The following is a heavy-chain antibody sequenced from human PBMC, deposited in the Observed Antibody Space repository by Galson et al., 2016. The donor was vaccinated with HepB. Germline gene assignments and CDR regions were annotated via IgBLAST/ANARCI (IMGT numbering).Heavy chain of an antibody. D-gene: IGHD3-9*01. CDR1: GYTFTDYY. CDR2: INPNSGGT. J-gene: IGHJ4*02. V-gene: IGHV1-2*02. CDR3: AVVDILTGPLFDY. Sequence: SVKVSCKASGYTFTDYYLHWVRQAPGQGLEWMGWINPNSGGTNYAQKFQGRVTMTRDTSISTAYMELSRLKSDDTAVYYCAVVDILTGPLFDYWGQGTLVTVSS.